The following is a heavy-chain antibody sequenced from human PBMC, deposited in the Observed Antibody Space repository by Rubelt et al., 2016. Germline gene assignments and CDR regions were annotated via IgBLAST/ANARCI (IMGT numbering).Heavy chain of an antibody. J-gene: IGHJ4*02. Sequence: VRQAPGKGLEWMAKIKEDGSEKYYMDSVKGRFIISRDNAEKSLYLQMNSLRAEDTAVYYCARGGYSRFDYWGQGTLVTVSS. D-gene: IGHD6-13*01. CDR3: ARGGYSRFDY. CDR2: IKEDGSEK. V-gene: IGHV3-7*01.